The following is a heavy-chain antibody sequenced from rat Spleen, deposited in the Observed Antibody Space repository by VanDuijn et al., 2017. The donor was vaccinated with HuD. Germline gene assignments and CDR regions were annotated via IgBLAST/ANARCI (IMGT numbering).Heavy chain of an antibody. V-gene: IGHV5-7*01. CDR3: ARLPGYRADY. J-gene: IGHJ2*01. CDR2: ISYDGSST. D-gene: IGHD1-4*01. Sequence: EVQLVESGGGLVQPGRSLKLSCAASGFTFSDYNMAWVRQAPKKGLEWVATISYDGSSTYYRDSVKGRFTISRDNAKSTLYLQMDSLRSEDTATYYCARLPGYRADYWGQGVMVTVSS. CDR1: GFTFSDYN.